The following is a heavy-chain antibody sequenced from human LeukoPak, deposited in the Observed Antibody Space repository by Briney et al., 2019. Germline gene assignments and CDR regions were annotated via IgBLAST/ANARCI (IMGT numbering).Heavy chain of an antibody. J-gene: IGHJ6*03. V-gene: IGHV4-34*01. CDR1: GGSFSGYY. CDR3: ARGLTLSIAARSYYYYYMDV. D-gene: IGHD6-6*01. CDR2: INHSGST. Sequence: SETLSLTCAVYGGSFSGYYWSWIRQPPGKGLEWIGEINHSGSTNYNPSLKSRVTISVDTSKNQFSLKLSSVTAADTAVYYCARGLTLSIAARSYYYYYMDVWGKGTTVTVSS.